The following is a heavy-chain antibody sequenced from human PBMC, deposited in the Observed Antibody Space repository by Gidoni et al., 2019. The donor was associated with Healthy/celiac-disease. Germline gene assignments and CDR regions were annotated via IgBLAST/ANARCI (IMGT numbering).Heavy chain of an antibody. CDR3: ARDTPYSSSYDAFDI. D-gene: IGHD6-13*01. V-gene: IGHV1-2*02. CDR2: INPTSGGT. CDR1: GNTFTGYY. J-gene: IGHJ3*02. Sequence: QGQLVQSGAEAKKPGASGKDSGKASGNTFTGYYMTCVRQAPGQGLEWMGWINPTSGGTNYAQKFQGRVTMTRDTSISTAYMELSRLRSDDTAVYYCARDTPYSSSYDAFDIWGQGTMVTVSS.